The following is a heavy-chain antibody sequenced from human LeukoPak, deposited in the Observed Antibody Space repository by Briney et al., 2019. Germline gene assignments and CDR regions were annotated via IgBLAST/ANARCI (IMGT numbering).Heavy chain of an antibody. CDR2: ISYDGSNK. CDR1: GFTFSSCV. CDR3: ARLGTWDIVVVPAGFDS. Sequence: GGSLRLSCAASGFTFSSCVMHWVRQAPGKGLEWVAVISYDGSNKFYADSVKGRFTISRDNSKNTLYLQMNSLRAEDTAVYYCARLGTWDIVVVPAGFDSWGQGTLVTVSS. D-gene: IGHD2-2*01. J-gene: IGHJ4*02. V-gene: IGHV3-30-3*01.